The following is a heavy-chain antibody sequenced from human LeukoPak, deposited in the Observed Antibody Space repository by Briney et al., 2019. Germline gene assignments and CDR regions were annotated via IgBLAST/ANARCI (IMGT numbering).Heavy chain of an antibody. J-gene: IGHJ4*02. CDR1: GFSFSSYR. CDR3: ARLYDGSAYHADHFDY. CDR2: VSNSGDYI. V-gene: IGHV3-21*01. Sequence: PGGSLRLSCAASGFSFSSYRMNWVRQAPGKGLEWVSSVSNSGDYIHYADSVKGRFTISRDNAKNSLYLQMNSLRAEDTAVYYCARLYDGSAYHADHFDYWGQGTLAIVSS. D-gene: IGHD3-22*01.